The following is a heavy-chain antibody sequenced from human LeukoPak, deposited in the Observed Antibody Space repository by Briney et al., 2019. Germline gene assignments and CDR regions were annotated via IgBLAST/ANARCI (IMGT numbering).Heavy chain of an antibody. V-gene: IGHV1-18*01. CDR1: GYTFTSYG. J-gene: IGHJ4*02. Sequence: GASVKVSCKASGYTFTSYGISWVRQAPGQGLEWMGWISAYNGNTNYAQKLQGRVTMTTDTSTSTAYMELRSLRSDDTAVYYCARGPFQPLAYCGGDCYPQEDYWGQGTLVTVSS. CDR3: ARGPFQPLAYCGGDCYPQEDY. D-gene: IGHD2-21*02. CDR2: ISAYNGNT.